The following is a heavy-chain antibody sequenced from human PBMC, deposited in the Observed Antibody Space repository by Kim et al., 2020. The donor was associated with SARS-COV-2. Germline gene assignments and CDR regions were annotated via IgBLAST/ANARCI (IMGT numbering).Heavy chain of an antibody. Sequence: GGSLRLSCAASGFTFSSYAMHWVRQAPGKGLEWVAVISYDGSNKYYADSVKGRFTISRDNSKNTLYLQMNSLRAEDTAVYYCARGTGAFTMIGGLDPWGQGTLVTVSS. D-gene: IGHD3-22*01. CDR2: ISYDGSNK. CDR3: ARGTGAFTMIGGLDP. CDR1: GFTFSSYA. J-gene: IGHJ5*02. V-gene: IGHV3-30*04.